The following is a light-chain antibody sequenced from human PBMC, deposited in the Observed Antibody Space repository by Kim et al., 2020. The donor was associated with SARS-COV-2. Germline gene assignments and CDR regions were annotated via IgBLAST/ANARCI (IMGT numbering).Light chain of an antibody. Sequence: CPGERATLSCRARKSVSGSYLAWYQQKPGQAPRLLIYGASSRATGIPDRFSGSGSGTDFNLTISRLEPDDFAVYYCQQYGSSPPTFGQGTKVDIK. V-gene: IGKV3-20*01. CDR3: QQYGSSPPT. CDR1: KSVSGSY. CDR2: GAS. J-gene: IGKJ1*01.